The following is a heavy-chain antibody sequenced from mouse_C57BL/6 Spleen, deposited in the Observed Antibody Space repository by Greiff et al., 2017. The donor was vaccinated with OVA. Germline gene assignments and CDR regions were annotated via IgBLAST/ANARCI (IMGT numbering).Heavy chain of an antibody. D-gene: IGHD1-1*01. CDR2: IYPRSGNT. CDR1: GYTFTSYG. J-gene: IGHJ1*03. V-gene: IGHV1-81*01. Sequence: VQLQQSGAELARPGASVKLSCKASGYTFTSYGISWVKQRTGQGLEWIGEIYPRSGNTYYNEKFKGKATLTADKSSSTAYMELRSLTSEDSAVYFCARSGDYGSSYEDWYFDVWGTGTTVTVSS. CDR3: ARSGDYGSSYEDWYFDV.